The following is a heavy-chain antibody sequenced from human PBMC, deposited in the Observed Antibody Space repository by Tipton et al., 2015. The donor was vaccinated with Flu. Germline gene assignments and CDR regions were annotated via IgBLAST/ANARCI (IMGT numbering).Heavy chain of an antibody. CDR3: ARGPENIVATILGY. J-gene: IGHJ4*02. Sequence: SLRLSCAASGFTFSSYSMNWVRQAPGKGLEWVSSISSSSSYIYYADSVKGRLTISRDNAKNSLYLQMNSLRAEDTAVYYCARGPENIVATILGYWGQGTLVTVSS. CDR1: GFTFSSYS. V-gene: IGHV3-21*01. D-gene: IGHD5-12*01. CDR2: ISSSSSYI.